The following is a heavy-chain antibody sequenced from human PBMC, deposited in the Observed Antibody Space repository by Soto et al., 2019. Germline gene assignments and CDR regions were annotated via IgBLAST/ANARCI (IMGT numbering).Heavy chain of an antibody. Sequence: PGGSLRLSCAASGFTFSNYAMSWVRQAPGKGLEWVSAITASGSSTYYVDSVKGRFTISRDNSKNTLYLQMNSLRGEDTAVYYCAKDQDSRWHYWGQGSLVPVSS. J-gene: IGHJ4*02. D-gene: IGHD6-13*01. V-gene: IGHV3-23*01. CDR1: GFTFSNYA. CDR3: AKDQDSRWHY. CDR2: ITASGSST.